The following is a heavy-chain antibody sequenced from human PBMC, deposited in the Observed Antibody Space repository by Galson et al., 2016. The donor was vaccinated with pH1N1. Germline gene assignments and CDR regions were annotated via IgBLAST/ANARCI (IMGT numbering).Heavy chain of an antibody. CDR3: ATEDYYTSLY. D-gene: IGHD1-26*01. J-gene: IGHJ4*02. CDR2: INQDGRRN. Sequence: SLRLPCSASGFIFSDYWMSWGRQAPGRGLVWVAKINQDGRRNYYVDSMKGRCTISRDNAENSLSLQMNSLRVEDTALYYCATEDYYTSLYWGQGILVTVSS. V-gene: IGHV3-7*01. CDR1: GFIFSDYW.